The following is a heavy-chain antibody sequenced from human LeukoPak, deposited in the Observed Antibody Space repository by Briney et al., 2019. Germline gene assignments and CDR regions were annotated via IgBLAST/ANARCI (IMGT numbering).Heavy chain of an antibody. CDR2: ISESGVGT. D-gene: IGHD1-26*01. CDR3: AKVRVGATIDD. Sequence: PGGSLRLSCAASGFTFSDYYMSWIRQAPGKGLEWVSGISESGVGTNYADSVKGRFTTSRDNSKNTLYSQMNSLRAEDTAVYYCAKVRVGATIDDWGQGTLVTVSS. CDR1: GFTFSDYY. J-gene: IGHJ4*02. V-gene: IGHV3-23*01.